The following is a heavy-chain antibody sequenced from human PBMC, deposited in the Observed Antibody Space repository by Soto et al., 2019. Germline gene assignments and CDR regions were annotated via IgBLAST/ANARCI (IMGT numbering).Heavy chain of an antibody. CDR2: IWGGGGST. J-gene: IGHJ3*02. V-gene: IGHV3-23*01. CDR3: ARDVGYQASGRTDAFDI. CDR1: GFTFSSYA. D-gene: IGHD6-25*01. Sequence: GGSLRLSCAASGFTFSSYAMSWVRQAPGKGLEWVSVIWGGGGSTYYVDSVKGRFTISRDNSKNTLYLQMNSLRAEDTAVYYCARDVGYQASGRTDAFDIWGQGTMVTVSS.